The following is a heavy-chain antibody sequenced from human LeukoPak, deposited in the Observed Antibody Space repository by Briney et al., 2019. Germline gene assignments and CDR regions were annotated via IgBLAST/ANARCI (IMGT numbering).Heavy chain of an antibody. Sequence: SETLSLTCTVSGGSISSYYWSWIRQPAGKGLEWIGRIYTSGSTNYNPSLKSRVTMSVDTSKNQFSLKLSSVTAADTAVYYCARNRLLWFGETSKSYFDYWGQGTLVTVSS. CDR2: IYTSGST. CDR1: GGSISSYY. J-gene: IGHJ4*02. CDR3: ARNRLLWFGETSKSYFDY. V-gene: IGHV4-4*07. D-gene: IGHD3-10*01.